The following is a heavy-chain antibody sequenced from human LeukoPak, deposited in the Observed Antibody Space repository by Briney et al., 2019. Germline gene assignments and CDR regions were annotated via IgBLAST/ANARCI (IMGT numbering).Heavy chain of an antibody. Sequence: SGPTLVNPTQTLTLTCTFSGFSLSTSGMCVSWIRQPPGKALEWLARIDWDNDKYYSTSLKTRLTISKDTSKTQVVLTMTNMDPVDTATYYCARIRKSGSGWYYFDYWGQGTLVTVSS. D-gene: IGHD6-19*01. CDR3: ARIRKSGSGWYYFDY. J-gene: IGHJ4*02. CDR2: IDWDNDK. CDR1: GFSLSTSGMC. V-gene: IGHV2-70*11.